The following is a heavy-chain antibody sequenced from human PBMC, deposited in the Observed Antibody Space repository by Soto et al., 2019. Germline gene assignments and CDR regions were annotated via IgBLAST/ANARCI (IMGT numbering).Heavy chain of an antibody. J-gene: IGHJ6*02. CDR3: SRFIMVGGWFDPNYYHGMDV. Sequence: QVQLVQSGAEVKKPGASVTVSCKTSGYTFSNYGINWVRQAPGQGLEWMGWISGYNGNTNDAQTVQGRVTMTTYTSTGTVYMELRSLKSDDTAIYYCSRFIMVGGWFDPNYYHGMDVWGQGTTVTVSS. D-gene: IGHD6-19*01. CDR1: GYTFSNYG. V-gene: IGHV1-18*01. CDR2: ISGYNGNT.